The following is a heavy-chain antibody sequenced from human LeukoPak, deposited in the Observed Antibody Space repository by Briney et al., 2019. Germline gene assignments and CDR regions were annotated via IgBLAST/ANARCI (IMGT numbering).Heavy chain of an antibody. CDR2: ISGGST. D-gene: IGHD3-10*01. CDR1: GFTFSSYA. Sequence: GGSLRLSCAASGFTFSSYAMSWVRQAPGKGLEWVSAISGGSTYYADSVKGRFTISRDNSKNTLYLQMNSLRAEDTAVYYCARGLTMVRGVIPNWFDPWGQGTLVTVSS. J-gene: IGHJ5*02. V-gene: IGHV3-23*01. CDR3: ARGLTMVRGVIPNWFDP.